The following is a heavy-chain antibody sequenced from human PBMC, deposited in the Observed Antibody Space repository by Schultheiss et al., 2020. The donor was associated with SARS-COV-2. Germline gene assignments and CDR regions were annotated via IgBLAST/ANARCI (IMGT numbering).Heavy chain of an antibody. CDR3: ARDRDYYYDSSGQGHYYYGMDV. Sequence: GGSLRLSCAASGFTFSSYGMHWVRQAPGKGLEWVAVISYDGSNKYYADSVKGRFTISRDNSKNTLYLQMNSLRAEDTAVYYCARDRDYYYDSSGQGHYYYGMDVWGQGTTVTVSS. V-gene: IGHV3-30*03. J-gene: IGHJ6*02. CDR1: GFTFSSYG. CDR2: ISYDGSNK. D-gene: IGHD3-22*01.